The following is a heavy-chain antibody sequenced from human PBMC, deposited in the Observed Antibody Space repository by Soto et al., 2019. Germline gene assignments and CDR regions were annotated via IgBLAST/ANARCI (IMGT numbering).Heavy chain of an antibody. V-gene: IGHV1-2*04. D-gene: IGHD1-20*01. CDR2: INPNSGGT. J-gene: IGHJ6*02. CDR3: ASPYPTKGYNWNYHYYYGMDV. CDR1: GYIFTGYH. Sequence: ASVKVSCKASGYIFTGYHMHWVRQAPGQGLEWMGWINPNSGGTNYAQKFQGWVTMTRDTSISTAYMELSRLRSDDTAVYYCASPYPTKGYNWNYHYYYGMDVWGQGTTVTVSS.